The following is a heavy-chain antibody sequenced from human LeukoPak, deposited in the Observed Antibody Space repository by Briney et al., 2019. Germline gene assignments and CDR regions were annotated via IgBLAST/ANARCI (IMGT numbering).Heavy chain of an antibody. D-gene: IGHD2-15*01. J-gene: IGHJ4*02. CDR3: ARDYDFYCSGDNCYSPRLSDY. CDR1: GFTFSSYS. V-gene: IGHV3-48*01. CDR2: INSGSSSI. Sequence: PGGSLRLSCAASGFTFSSYSMNWVRQAPGKGLEWVSYINSGSSSIYYADSVKGRFTISRDNAKNSLYLQMNSLRAEDTAVYYCARDYDFYCSGDNCYSPRLSDYWGQGTLVTVSS.